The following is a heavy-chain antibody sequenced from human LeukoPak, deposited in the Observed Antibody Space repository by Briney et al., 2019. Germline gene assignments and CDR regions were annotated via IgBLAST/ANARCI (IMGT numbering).Heavy chain of an antibody. J-gene: IGHJ5*02. D-gene: IGHD3-3*01. CDR1: GGSISSSSYY. V-gene: IGHV4-39*01. CDR3: ARHKGEAYDFWSGYYEGYNWFDP. CDR2: IYYSGST. Sequence: ASETLSLTCTVSGGSISSSSYYWGWIRQPPGKGLEWIGSIYYSGSTYYNPSLKGRVTISVDTTKYQFSLQLSSVTAADTAVYYCARHKGEAYDFWSGYYEGYNWFDPWGQGTLFTVSS.